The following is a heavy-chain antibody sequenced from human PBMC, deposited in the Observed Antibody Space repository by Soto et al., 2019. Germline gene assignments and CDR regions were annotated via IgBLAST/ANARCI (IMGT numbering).Heavy chain of an antibody. CDR1: GFSLSTYEVG. D-gene: IGHD3-10*01. CDR3: AHRLISGPLEYFPH. J-gene: IGHJ1*01. CDR2: ISWDDDK. Sequence: ITLKESGPTLVEPTQTLTLTCTFSGFSLSTYEVGVGWIRQPPGKALEWVALISWDDDKRYSASLRTRLTINTDTSKNQVVLTMTNMDPVDTGTDYCAHRLISGPLEYFPHWRQGTPVSVSS. V-gene: IGHV2-5*02.